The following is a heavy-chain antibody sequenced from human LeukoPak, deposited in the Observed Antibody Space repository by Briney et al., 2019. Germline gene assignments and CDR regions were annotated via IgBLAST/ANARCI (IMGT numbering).Heavy chain of an antibody. Sequence: GGSLRLSCAASGFTFSSYAMSWVRQAPGKGLEWVSAISGSGGSTYYADSVKGRFTISRDNSKNTLYLQMISLRAEDTAVYYCAKEGRSSHFYYGMDVWGQGTTVTVSS. J-gene: IGHJ6*02. D-gene: IGHD3-16*02. V-gene: IGHV3-23*01. CDR1: GFTFSSYA. CDR3: AKEGRSSHFYYGMDV. CDR2: ISGSGGST.